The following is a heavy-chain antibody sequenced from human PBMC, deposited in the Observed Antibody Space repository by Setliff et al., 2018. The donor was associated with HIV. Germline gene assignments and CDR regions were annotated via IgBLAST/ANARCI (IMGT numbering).Heavy chain of an antibody. CDR1: GGSISNYY. V-gene: IGHV4-4*09. CDR2: IYSPGYT. J-gene: IGHJ4*02. D-gene: IGHD1-7*01. Sequence: SETLSLTCTVSGGSISNYYWSWIRQPPGKGLEWIGYIYSPGYTNYHPSLKTRATISLDTSKSQFSLRLTSVTATDTAIYYCARHPREEPQRNYKFDSWGQGTLVTVSS. CDR3: ARHPREEPQRNYKFDS.